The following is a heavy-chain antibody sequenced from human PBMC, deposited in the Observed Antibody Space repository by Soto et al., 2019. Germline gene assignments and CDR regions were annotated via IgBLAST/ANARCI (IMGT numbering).Heavy chain of an antibody. J-gene: IGHJ5*02. D-gene: IGHD3-10*01. V-gene: IGHV3-20*04. CDR1: GFTFSSHW. CDR3: ARDPPYYYGSGSYWFDP. Sequence: GGSLRLSCAASGFTFSSHWMSWVRQAPGKGLEWVSGINWNGGSIFYADSVKGRFTISRDNAKNSLYLQMNSLRAEDTALYYCARDPPYYYGSGSYWFDPRGQRTPVTVSS. CDR2: INWNGGSI.